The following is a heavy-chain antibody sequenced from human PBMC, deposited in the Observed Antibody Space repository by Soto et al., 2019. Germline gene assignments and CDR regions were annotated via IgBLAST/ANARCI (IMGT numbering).Heavy chain of an antibody. J-gene: IGHJ5*02. Sequence: EVQLSESGGGLVQPGGSQRLSCAASGFPFNTYAMTWVRQAPGKGLEWVSAISVSGDKTYYAESVRGRFAISRDNSQNILFLQMSGLRAEDPALYYCARKIYHRFDPWGQGTLLIVSS. D-gene: IGHD2-2*01. CDR3: ARKIYHRFDP. CDR2: ISVSGDKT. V-gene: IGHV3-23*01. CDR1: GFPFNTYA.